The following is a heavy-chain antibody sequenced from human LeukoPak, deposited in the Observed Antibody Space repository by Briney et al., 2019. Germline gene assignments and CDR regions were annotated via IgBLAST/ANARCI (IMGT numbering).Heavy chain of an antibody. D-gene: IGHD6-19*01. Sequence: ASVKVSCKASGYTFTGYYMHWVRQAPGQGLEWMGWISAYNGNTNYAQKLQGRVTMTTDTSTSTAYMELRSLRSDDTAVYYCAREQWLGPYYYYGMDVWGQGTTVTVSS. J-gene: IGHJ6*02. CDR2: ISAYNGNT. CDR3: AREQWLGPYYYYGMDV. CDR1: GYTFTGYY. V-gene: IGHV1-18*04.